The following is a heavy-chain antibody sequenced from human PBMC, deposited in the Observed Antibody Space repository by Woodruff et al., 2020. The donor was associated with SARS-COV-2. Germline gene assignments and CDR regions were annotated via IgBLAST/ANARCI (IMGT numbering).Heavy chain of an antibody. D-gene: IGHD2-2*01. Sequence: DYAAPVKGRFTISRDDSKNTLYLQMNSLKTEDTAVYYCTTDDVVRPSTALAGHHYYYYYMDVWGKGTTVTVSS. V-gene: IGHV3-15*01. CDR3: TTDDVVRPSTALAGHHYYYYYMDV. J-gene: IGHJ6*03.